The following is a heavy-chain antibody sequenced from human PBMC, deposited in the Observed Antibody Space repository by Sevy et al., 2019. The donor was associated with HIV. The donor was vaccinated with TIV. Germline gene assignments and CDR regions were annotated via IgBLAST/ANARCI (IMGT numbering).Heavy chain of an antibody. CDR2: ISGSGGST. CDR1: GFTFSSYA. J-gene: IGHJ3*02. V-gene: IGHV3-23*01. CDR3: AKGFLRDRNAFDI. Sequence: GGSLRLSCAASGFTFSSYAMSWVRQAPGKGLEWVSAISGSGGSTYYADSVKGRFTISRDNSKNTLDLQMNSLRAEDTAVYYCAKGFLRDRNAFDIWGQGTMVTVSS. D-gene: IGHD3-3*01.